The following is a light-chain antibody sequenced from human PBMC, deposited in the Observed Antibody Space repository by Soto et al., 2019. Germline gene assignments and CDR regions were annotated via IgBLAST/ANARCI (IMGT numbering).Light chain of an antibody. CDR3: QPYADSRT. V-gene: IGKV3-20*01. CDR2: GAS. Sequence: EILLTQSPGTLSLSPGERATLSCRASQAVSTYLAWYQQKPGQAPRLLIFGASNRATGIPDRFSGSGSGTDFTLTISRLEPEDFAVCYCQPYADSRTFGQGTKVDIK. J-gene: IGKJ1*01. CDR1: QAVSTY.